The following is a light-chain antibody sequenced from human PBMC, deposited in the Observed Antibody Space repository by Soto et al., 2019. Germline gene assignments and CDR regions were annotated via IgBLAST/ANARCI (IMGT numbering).Light chain of an antibody. CDR3: CSYAGSSTFFYV. CDR1: NSDVRIYIL. Sequence: QSVLTQPASVSGSPGQSITISCTGTNSDVRIYILVSWYQHHPGNAPKLMIYEVSKRPLGVSNRFSGFKSGNSASLTISGLQAEDEADYYCCSYAGSSTFFYVFGTGTKVTVL. CDR2: EVS. V-gene: IGLV2-23*02. J-gene: IGLJ1*01.